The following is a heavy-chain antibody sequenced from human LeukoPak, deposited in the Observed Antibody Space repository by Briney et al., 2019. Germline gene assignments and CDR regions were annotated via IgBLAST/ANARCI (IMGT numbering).Heavy chain of an antibody. Sequence: ASVKVSCKASGYTFTSYDINWVRQATGQGLEWMGWMNPNSGNTGYAQKFQGRVTITTDESTSTAYMELSSLRSEDTAVYYCARNYGGNLNSQAWGQGTLVTVSS. D-gene: IGHD4-23*01. CDR2: MNPNSGNT. CDR1: GYTFTSYD. J-gene: IGHJ4*02. V-gene: IGHV1-8*03. CDR3: ARNYGGNLNSQA.